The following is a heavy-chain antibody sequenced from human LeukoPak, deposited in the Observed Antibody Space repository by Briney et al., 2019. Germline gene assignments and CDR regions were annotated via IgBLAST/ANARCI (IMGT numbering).Heavy chain of an antibody. CDR1: TFTFSSFG. J-gene: IGHJ3*02. CDR3: AKDTTMMIVAAPMSNAFDI. CDR2: ISHDGNDK. D-gene: IGHD3-22*01. V-gene: IGHV3-30*18. Sequence: GGSLRLSCAASTFTFSSFGMHWVSQAPGKGMEWVTGISHDGNDKYYADSVKGRFTISRDNPKNRLYLQMNSLRPDDTAVYFCAKDTTMMIVAAPMSNAFDIWGQGTMVTVSS.